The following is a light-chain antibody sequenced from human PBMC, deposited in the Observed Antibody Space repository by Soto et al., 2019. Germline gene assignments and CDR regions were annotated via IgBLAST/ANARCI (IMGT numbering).Light chain of an antibody. CDR3: QQYNSTPLT. CDR2: WAS. CDR1: QSVLYSSNNKNY. J-gene: IGKJ4*01. V-gene: IGKV4-1*01. Sequence: DIVMTQSPDSLGVSLGERATINCKSSQSVLYSSNNKNYLAWYQQKPGQPPKLLIYWASTRESGVPDRFSGSGSGTDFTLTISSLQAEYVAVYYCQQYNSTPLTFGGGTKVEIK.